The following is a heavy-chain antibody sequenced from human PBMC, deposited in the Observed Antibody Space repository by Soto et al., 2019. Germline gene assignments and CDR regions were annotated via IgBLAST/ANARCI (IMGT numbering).Heavy chain of an antibody. D-gene: IGHD5-12*01. J-gene: IGHJ4*02. CDR3: ARIPTQMATIYFDY. CDR1: GFSLSNARMG. Sequence: QITLKESGPTLVKPTQTLTLTCTVSGFSLSNARMGVSWIRQPPGKALEWLAHIFSNDEKSYSTSLKSRLTISKDTSKSQVVLTMTNMDPVDTATYYCARIPTQMATIYFDYWGQGTLVTVSS. CDR2: IFSNDEK. V-gene: IGHV2-26*01.